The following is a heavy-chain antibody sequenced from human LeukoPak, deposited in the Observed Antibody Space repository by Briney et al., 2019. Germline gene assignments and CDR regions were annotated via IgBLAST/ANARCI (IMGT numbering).Heavy chain of an antibody. D-gene: IGHD2-15*01. CDR1: GFTFSDYY. V-gene: IGHV3-11*01. CDR3: ARDQWWCHLPTD. J-gene: IGHJ4*02. Sequence: PGGSLRLSCSASGFTFSDYYMSWIRQAPGKGPEWISYISESGGAIHYADSVRGRFTISRDNAKNSLYLQMNGLRAEDTAMFYCARDQWWCHLPTDWGQGTLVTVSS. CDR2: ISESGGAI.